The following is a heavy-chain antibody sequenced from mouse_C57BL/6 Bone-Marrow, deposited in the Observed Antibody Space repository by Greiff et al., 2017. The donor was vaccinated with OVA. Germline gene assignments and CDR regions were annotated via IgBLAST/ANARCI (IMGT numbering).Heavy chain of an antibody. V-gene: IGHV1-4*01. CDR1: GYTFTSYT. J-gene: IGHJ3*01. D-gene: IGHD1-2*01. CDR2: INPSSGST. Sequence: QVQLQQSGAELARPGASVKMSCKASGYTFTSYTMHWVKQRPGQGLEWIGYINPSSGSTKYNQKFKDKATLHADKASSTAYMQLSSLTSEDTAVYYCARKRRRGTRLGGFAYWGQGTLVTVSA. CDR3: ARKRRRGTRLGGFAY.